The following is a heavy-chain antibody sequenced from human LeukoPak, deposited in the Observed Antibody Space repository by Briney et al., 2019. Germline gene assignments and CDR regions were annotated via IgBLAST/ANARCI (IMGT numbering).Heavy chain of an antibody. V-gene: IGHV1-46*01. J-gene: IGHJ4*02. CDR3: AREVMDNLRFDY. CDR1: GYTFTIYY. Sequence: GAPVKVSFTASGYTFTIYYMHWVRQAPGQGLEWMGVINPSGGDTSYSQKFQGRLTMTRDTSTNTVYMELTPLRSGDTAVYYCAREVMDNLRFDYWGQGTLVTVSS. D-gene: IGHD1-14*01. CDR2: INPSGGDT.